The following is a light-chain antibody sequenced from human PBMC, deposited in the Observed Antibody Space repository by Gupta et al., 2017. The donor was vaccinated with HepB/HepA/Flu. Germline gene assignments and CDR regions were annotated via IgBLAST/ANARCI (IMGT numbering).Light chain of an antibody. CDR3: RHEGSSPFT. J-gene: IGKJ3*01. V-gene: IGKV3-20*01. Sequence: IVLTQSPGTLSLSPGERSTLSCWASQSVSSNYLAWYQQNPGQAPRLLLFGASSRATGIPDRISGSGSARXFTLTIXRRKREDFTVYYCRHEGSSPFTFGXGTKVDIK. CDR2: GAS. CDR1: QSVSSNY.